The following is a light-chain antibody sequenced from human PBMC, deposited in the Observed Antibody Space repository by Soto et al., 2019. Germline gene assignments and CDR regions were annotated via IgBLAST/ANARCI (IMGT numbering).Light chain of an antibody. CDR2: GAS. Sequence: EIVITQSPATLSVSPGERATLSCRASQSVSSKLVWYQQKPGQAPRLLFCGASTRATGIPGRFSASGSGAEFTLTISSLQSEDFAVYYCLQYKNWPYTFGQGTKLEIK. CDR1: QSVSSK. V-gene: IGKV3-15*01. CDR3: LQYKNWPYT. J-gene: IGKJ2*01.